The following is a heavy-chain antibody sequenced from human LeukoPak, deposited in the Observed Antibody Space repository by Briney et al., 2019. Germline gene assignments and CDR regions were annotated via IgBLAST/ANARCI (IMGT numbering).Heavy chain of an antibody. D-gene: IGHD3-22*01. Sequence: GGSLRLSCAASGFTFSSYWMSWVRQAPGKGLEWVAKIKQDGSEKYYVDSVKGRFTISRDNAKNSLYLQMNSLRAEDTAVYYCARNYYDSSGYYSLCAFDIWGQGTMVTVSS. J-gene: IGHJ3*02. CDR2: IKQDGSEK. V-gene: IGHV3-7*01. CDR1: GFTFSSYW. CDR3: ARNYYDSSGYYSLCAFDI.